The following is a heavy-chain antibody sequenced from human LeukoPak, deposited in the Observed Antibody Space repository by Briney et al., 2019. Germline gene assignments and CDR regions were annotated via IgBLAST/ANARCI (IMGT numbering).Heavy chain of an antibody. V-gene: IGHV4-59*01. CDR3: ARDRVAALDY. J-gene: IGHJ4*02. CDR1: GGSISSYY. Sequence: SETLSLTCTVSGGSISSYYWSWIRQPPGKGLEWIGYIYYSGSTNYNPSLKSRVTISVDTSKYQFSLKLSSVTAADTAVYYCARDRVAALDYWGQGTLVTVSS. CDR2: IYYSGST. D-gene: IGHD6-6*01.